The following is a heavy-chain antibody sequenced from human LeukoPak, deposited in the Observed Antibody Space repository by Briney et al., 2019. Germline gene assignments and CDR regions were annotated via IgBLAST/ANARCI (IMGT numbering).Heavy chain of an antibody. CDR2: IYYSGNT. CDR3: ARGNYDYGDYYYYYGMDV. CDR1: GGSISHYF. V-gene: IGHV4-59*08. D-gene: IGHD4-17*01. Sequence: PSETLSLTCTVSGGSISHYFWSWIRQPPGKPLEWIGYIYYSGNTNYNPSLKSRLTISVDTSKDQFSLKLSSVTAADTAVYYCARGNYDYGDYYYYYGMDVWGQGTTVTVSS. J-gene: IGHJ6*02.